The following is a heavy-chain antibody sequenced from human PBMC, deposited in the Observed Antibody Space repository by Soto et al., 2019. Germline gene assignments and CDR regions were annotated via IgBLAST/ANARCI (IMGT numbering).Heavy chain of an antibody. D-gene: IGHD3-3*01. CDR1: GGSISSYY. CDR3: ARQLAWSKVFDY. Sequence: PSETLSLTCTVSGGSISSYYWSWIRQPPGKGLEWIGYIYYSGSTNYNPSLKSRVTISVDTSKNQFSLKLSSVTAADTAVYYCARQLAWSKVFDYWGQGTLVTVSS. J-gene: IGHJ4*02. V-gene: IGHV4-59*01. CDR2: IYYSGST.